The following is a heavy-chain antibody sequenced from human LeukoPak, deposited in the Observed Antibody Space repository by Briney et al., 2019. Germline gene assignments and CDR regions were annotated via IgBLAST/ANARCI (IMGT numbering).Heavy chain of an antibody. CDR2: MNPNSGNT. V-gene: IGHV1-8*01. Sequence: GASVTVSCKASGYTFTSYDINWVRQATGQGLEWMGWMNPNSGNTGYAQKFQGRVTMTRNTSISTAYMELSSLRSEDTAVYYCAKSPRTRYAFDIWGQGTMVTVSS. CDR3: AKSPRTRYAFDI. CDR1: GYTFTSYD. J-gene: IGHJ3*02.